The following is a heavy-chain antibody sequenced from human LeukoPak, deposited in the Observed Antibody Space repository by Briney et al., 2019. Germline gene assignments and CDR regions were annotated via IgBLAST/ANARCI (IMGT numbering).Heavy chain of an antibody. V-gene: IGHV3-23*01. CDR3: AALVRGPRSFDP. D-gene: IGHD3-10*02. J-gene: IGHJ5*02. CDR2: INTSGGSA. CDR1: GFTFSNYV. Sequence: PGGSLRLSCAASGFTFSNYVMSWVRQAPGKGLESVSCINTSGGSACYADSVKGRLTISRDNSKNTLYLQMNSLRVEDTAVYYCAALVRGPRSFDPWGQGTLLTVSS.